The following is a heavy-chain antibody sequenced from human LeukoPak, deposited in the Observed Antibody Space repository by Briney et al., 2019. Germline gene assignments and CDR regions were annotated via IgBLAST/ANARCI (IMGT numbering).Heavy chain of an antibody. CDR3: ARVEPSFDY. D-gene: IGHD1-26*01. Sequence: SETLSLTCAVYGGSFTIYYWSWIRQPPGKGLEWIGEVNHSGSSNYNPSLKSRVTISVDTSKKQFSLKLTSVPAADTAVYYCARVEPSFDYWGQGTPVTVSS. CDR2: VNHSGSS. CDR1: GGSFTIYY. V-gene: IGHV4-34*01. J-gene: IGHJ4*02.